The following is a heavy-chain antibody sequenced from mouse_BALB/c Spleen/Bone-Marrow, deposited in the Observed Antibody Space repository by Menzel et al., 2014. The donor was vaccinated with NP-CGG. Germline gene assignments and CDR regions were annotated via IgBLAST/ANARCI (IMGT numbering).Heavy chain of an antibody. CDR3: TRRGNWDGRNAMDY. V-gene: IGHV5-6*01. Sequence: EVQVVESGGDLVKPGGSLKLSCAASGFTFSSYGMSWVRQTPDKRLEWVATISSGGHYTYYLDSVKGRFTISRDNAKNTLYLQMSSLKSEDTAMFYCTRRGNWDGRNAMDYWGRGTSVTVSS. CDR2: ISSGGHYT. D-gene: IGHD4-1*01. CDR1: GFTFSSYG. J-gene: IGHJ4*01.